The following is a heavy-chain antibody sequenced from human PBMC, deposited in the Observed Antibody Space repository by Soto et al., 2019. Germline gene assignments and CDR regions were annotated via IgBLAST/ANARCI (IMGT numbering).Heavy chain of an antibody. D-gene: IGHD2-15*01. J-gene: IGHJ6*02. CDR3: ATSAYCLSGNCREDDFGLDV. CDR1: GFTFSNYA. V-gene: IGHV3-23*01. CDR2: IRGSGGSK. Sequence: VQLLESGGGVVQPGRSRRLSCAASGFTFSNYAMTWVRQAPGKGLEWVSSIRGSGGSKYYADSVKGRFTISRDNSKNTKYLQINRLRGEDTALYSWATSAYCLSGNCREDDFGLDVWGQGTTVTVSS.